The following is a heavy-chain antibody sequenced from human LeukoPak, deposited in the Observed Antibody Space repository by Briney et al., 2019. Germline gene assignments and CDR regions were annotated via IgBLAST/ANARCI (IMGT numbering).Heavy chain of an antibody. Sequence: GGSLRLSCEASEFTFSTYAMRWVRQAPGQGLEWVSAISGSGADTYYADSVKGRFTISRHNSKNTLYLQMNSLRAEDTAVYYCARYYSYGYSSLDYWGQGTLVTVSS. D-gene: IGHD5-18*01. V-gene: IGHV3-23*01. CDR2: ISGSGADT. J-gene: IGHJ4*02. CDR3: ARYYSYGYSSLDY. CDR1: EFTFSTYA.